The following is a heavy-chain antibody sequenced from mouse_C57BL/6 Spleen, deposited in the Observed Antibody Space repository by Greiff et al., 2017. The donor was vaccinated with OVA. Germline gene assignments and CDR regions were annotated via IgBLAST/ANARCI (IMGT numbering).Heavy chain of an antibody. V-gene: IGHV2-3*01. CDR2: IWGDGST. Sequence: VQRVESGPGLVAPSQSLSITCTVSGFSLTSYGVSWVRQPPGKGLEWLGVIWGDGSTNYHSALISRLSISKDNSKSQVFLKLNSLQTYDTATYYCAKPRSTVVATDYAMDYWGQGTSVTVSS. D-gene: IGHD1-1*01. CDR3: AKPRSTVVATDYAMDY. CDR1: GFSLTSYG. J-gene: IGHJ4*01.